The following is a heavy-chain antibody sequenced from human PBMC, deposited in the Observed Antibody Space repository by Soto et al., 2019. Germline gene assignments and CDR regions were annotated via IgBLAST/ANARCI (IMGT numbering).Heavy chain of an antibody. CDR2: MNPNSGNT. Sequence: GASVKVSCKASGYTFTSYDINWVRQATGQGLEWMGWMNPNSGNTGYAQKFQGRVTMTRNTSMSTVYMELSSLRSEDTAVYYCAREAAATTVTPFDYWGQGTLVTVSS. V-gene: IGHV1-8*01. J-gene: IGHJ4*02. D-gene: IGHD4-17*01. CDR3: AREAAATTVTPFDY. CDR1: GYTFTSYD.